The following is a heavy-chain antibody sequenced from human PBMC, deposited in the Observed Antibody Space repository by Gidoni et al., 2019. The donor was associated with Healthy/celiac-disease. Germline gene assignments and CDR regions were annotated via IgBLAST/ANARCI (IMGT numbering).Heavy chain of an antibody. CDR1: GFTFSSYG. V-gene: IGHV3-33*01. CDR3: ARDQGPRSGGSCYY. D-gene: IGHD2-15*01. Sequence: QVQLVESGGGVVQPGRSLRLPCAASGFTFSSYGMHWVRQAPGKGLEWVAVIWYDGSNKYYADSVKGRFTISRDNSKNTLYLQMNSLRAEDTAVYYCARDQGPRSGGSCYYWGQGTLVTVSS. J-gene: IGHJ4*02. CDR2: IWYDGSNK.